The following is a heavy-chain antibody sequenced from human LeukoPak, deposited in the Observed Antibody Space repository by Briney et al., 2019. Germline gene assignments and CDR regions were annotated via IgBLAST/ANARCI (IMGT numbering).Heavy chain of an antibody. CDR1: GGSISSYY. D-gene: IGHD3-3*01. V-gene: IGHV4-59*08. Sequence: SETLSLTCTVSGGSISSYYWSWIRQPPGKGLEWIGYIYYSGSTNYNPPLKSRVTISVDTSKNQFSLKLSSVTAADTAVYYCARRFFNAFDIWGRGTMVTVSS. CDR3: ARRFFNAFDI. J-gene: IGHJ3*02. CDR2: IYYSGST.